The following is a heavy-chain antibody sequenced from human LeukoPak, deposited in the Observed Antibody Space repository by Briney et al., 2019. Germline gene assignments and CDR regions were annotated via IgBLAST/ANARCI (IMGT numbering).Heavy chain of an antibody. V-gene: IGHV3-23*01. CDR3: AKADSSASPWYFDY. J-gene: IGHJ4*02. CDR2: ISGSGGIT. CDR1: GFTFSSYA. D-gene: IGHD2-2*01. Sequence: GGSLRLSCAASGFTFSSYAMSWVRQAPGKGLEWVSVISGSGGITYYADSVKGRFTISRDNSKNTLYLQMNSLRAEDTAVYYCAKADSSASPWYFDYWGQGTLVTVSS.